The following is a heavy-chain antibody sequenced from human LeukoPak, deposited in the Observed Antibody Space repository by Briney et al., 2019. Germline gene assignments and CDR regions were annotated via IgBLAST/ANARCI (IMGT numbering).Heavy chain of an antibody. CDR3: ARTIPGGSSSSQDDY. CDR2: INHSGST. J-gene: IGHJ4*02. V-gene: IGHV4-34*01. Sequence: RPSETLSLTCAVSGGSISSYYWSWIRQPPGKGLEWIGEINHSGSTNYNPSLKSRVTISVDTSKNQFSLKLSSVTAADTAVYYCARTIPGGSSSSQDDYWGQGTLVTVSS. CDR1: GGSISSYY. D-gene: IGHD6-6*01.